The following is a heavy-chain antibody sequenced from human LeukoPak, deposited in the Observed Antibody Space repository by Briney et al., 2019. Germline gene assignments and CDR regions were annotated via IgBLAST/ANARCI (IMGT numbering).Heavy chain of an antibody. D-gene: IGHD2-15*01. Sequence: ASVKVSCKASGYTFASFVMHWVRQAPGQRFEWMGWINAGNGNTKYSQKFQGRVTITSDTSASTAYMELSSLRSEDTAVYYCARGGYRSGGSCYNWFDPWGQGTLVTVSS. J-gene: IGHJ5*02. V-gene: IGHV1-3*01. CDR3: ARGGYRSGGSCYNWFDP. CDR2: INAGNGNT. CDR1: GYTFASFV.